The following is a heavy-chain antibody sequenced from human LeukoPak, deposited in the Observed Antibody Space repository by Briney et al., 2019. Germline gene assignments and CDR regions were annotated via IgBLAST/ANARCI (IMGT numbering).Heavy chain of an antibody. CDR2: ISAYNGNT. CDR3: ARDPPGSYYYDSSGYYGGPREDY. J-gene: IGHJ4*02. CDR1: GYTFTSYG. D-gene: IGHD3-22*01. V-gene: IGHV1-18*01. Sequence: GASVKVSCKASGYTFTSYGISWVRQAPGQGLEWMGWISAYNGNTNYAQKLQGRVTMTTDTSTSTAYMELRSLRPDDTAVYYCARDPPGSYYYDSSGYYGGPREDYWGQGTLVTVSS.